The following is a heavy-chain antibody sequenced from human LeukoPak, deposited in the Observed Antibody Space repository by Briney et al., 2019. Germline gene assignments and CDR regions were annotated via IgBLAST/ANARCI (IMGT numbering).Heavy chain of an antibody. Sequence: PGGSLRLSCAASGFTFSSYEMNWVRQAPGKWLEWVSYISSSGSTIYYADSVKGRFTISRDNAKNSLYLQMNSLRAEDTAVYYCARLAGGYYYYMDVWGKGTTVTVSS. CDR1: GFTFSSYE. V-gene: IGHV3-48*03. CDR3: ARLAGGYYYYMDV. CDR2: ISSSGSTI. D-gene: IGHD2-21*01. J-gene: IGHJ6*03.